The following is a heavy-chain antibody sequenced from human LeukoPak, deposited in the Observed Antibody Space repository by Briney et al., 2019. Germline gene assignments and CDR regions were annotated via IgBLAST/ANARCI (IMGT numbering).Heavy chain of an antibody. V-gene: IGHV3-23*01. J-gene: IGHJ4*02. Sequence: GGSLRLSCAASGFTFSSYAMSWVRQAPGKGLEWVSAISGSGGSTYYADSVKGRFTISRDNSKNTLYLQMNSLRAEDTAVYYCAKGPYSSGWKSVGYYLDYWGQGTLVTVSS. CDR2: ISGSGGST. D-gene: IGHD6-19*01. CDR3: AKGPYSSGWKSVGYYLDY. CDR1: GFTFSSYA.